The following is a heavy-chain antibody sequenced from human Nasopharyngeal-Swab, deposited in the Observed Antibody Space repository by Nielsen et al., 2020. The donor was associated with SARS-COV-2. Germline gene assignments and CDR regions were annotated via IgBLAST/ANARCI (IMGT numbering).Heavy chain of an antibody. CDR3: AKDIGPKNPDYYGMDV. CDR1: GFTFDDYA. J-gene: IGHJ6*02. V-gene: IGHV3-9*01. Sequence: SLKISCAASGFTFDDYAMHWVRQAPGKGLEWVSGISWNSGSIGYADSVEGRFTISRDNAKNSLYLQMNSLRAEDTALYYCAKDIGPKNPDYYGMDVWGQGTTVTVSS. CDR2: ISWNSGSI.